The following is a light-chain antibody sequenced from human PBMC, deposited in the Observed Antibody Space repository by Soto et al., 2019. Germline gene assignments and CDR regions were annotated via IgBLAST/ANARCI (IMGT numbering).Light chain of an antibody. J-gene: IGKJ1*01. CDR1: QSVSSSY. CDR3: QQYGSSPPT. V-gene: IGKV3-20*01. CDR2: RAS. Sequence: EIVLTQSPGALSLYPGERATLSCGASQSVSSSYLAWYQQKPGPAPRPLIYRASTRATVIPDRFSSSGSGTDFTLTISRLEPEYFAVYYCQQYGSSPPTLGQGTKVEIK.